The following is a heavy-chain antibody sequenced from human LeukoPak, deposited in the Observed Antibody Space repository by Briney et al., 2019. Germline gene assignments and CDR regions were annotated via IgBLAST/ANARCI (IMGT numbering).Heavy chain of an antibody. Sequence: GGSLRLSCAASGFTFSRYWMTWVRQAPGKGLEWVADIKQDGSEKYYVDSVKGRFTISRDNAKNSLYLQMNSLRDEDTAVYYCARDWGGENDYWGQGTLVTVSS. V-gene: IGHV3-7*01. CDR3: ARDWGGENDY. J-gene: IGHJ4*02. CDR1: GFTFSRYW. CDR2: IKQDGSEK. D-gene: IGHD3-10*01.